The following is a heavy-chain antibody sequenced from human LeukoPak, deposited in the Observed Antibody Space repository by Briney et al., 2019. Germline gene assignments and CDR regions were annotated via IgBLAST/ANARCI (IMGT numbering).Heavy chain of an antibody. J-gene: IGHJ4*02. CDR2: IYYSGST. CDR1: GGSISSYY. CDR3: AGHHPRNTVDF. D-gene: IGHD2/OR15-2a*01. Sequence: SETLSLTCNVSGGSISSYYWSWIRKPPGKGLEWIGYIYYSGSTNYNPSLKSRVTISVDTSKNQFSLNLNSVTAADTAVYYCAGHHPRNTVDFWGQGTLVTVSS. V-gene: IGHV4-59*01.